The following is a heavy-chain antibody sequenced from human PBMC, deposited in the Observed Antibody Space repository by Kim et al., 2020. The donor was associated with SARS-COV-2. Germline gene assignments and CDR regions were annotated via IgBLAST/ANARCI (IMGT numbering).Heavy chain of an antibody. J-gene: IGHJ6*02. D-gene: IGHD2-2*01. Sequence: ASVKVSCKASGYTFTSYYMHWVRQAPGQGLEWMGIINPSGGSTSYAQKFQGRVTMTRDTSTSTVYMELSSLRSEDTAVYYCARDHCSSTSCYYTTVTSYYYYYYGMDVWGQGTTVTVSS. CDR2: INPSGGST. CDR3: ARDHCSSTSCYYTTVTSYYYYYYGMDV. V-gene: IGHV1-46*01. CDR1: GYTFTSYY.